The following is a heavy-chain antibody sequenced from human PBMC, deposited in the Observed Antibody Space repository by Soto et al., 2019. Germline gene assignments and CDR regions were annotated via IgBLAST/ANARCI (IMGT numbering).Heavy chain of an antibody. V-gene: IGHV4-34*01. CDR3: ARGHRGVPAAMLAVFDP. CDR2: INHSGST. Sequence: QVQLQQWGAGLLKPSETLSLTCAVYGGSFSGYYWSWIRQPPGKGLEWIGEINHSGSTNYNPSLKSRVTISVDTSKNQFSLKLSSVTAADTAVYYCARGHRGVPAAMLAVFDPWGQGTLVTVSS. J-gene: IGHJ5*02. D-gene: IGHD2-2*01. CDR1: GGSFSGYY.